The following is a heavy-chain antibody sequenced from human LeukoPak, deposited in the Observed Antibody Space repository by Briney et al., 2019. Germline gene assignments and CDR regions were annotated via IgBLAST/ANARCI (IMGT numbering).Heavy chain of an antibody. J-gene: IGHJ4*02. Sequence: GGSLRLSCAATGFTFSSYEMNWVRQAPGKGLEWVSYISSSGSTIYYADSVKGRFTISRDNAKNTLYLQMNSLRAEDTAVYYCARGPSGYHNTGGQGTLVTVSS. CDR1: GFTFSSYE. V-gene: IGHV3-48*03. CDR2: ISSSGSTI. D-gene: IGHD5-12*01. CDR3: ARGPSGYHNT.